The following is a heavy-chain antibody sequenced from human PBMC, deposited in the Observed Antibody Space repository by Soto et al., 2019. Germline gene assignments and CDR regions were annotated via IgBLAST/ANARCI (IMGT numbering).Heavy chain of an antibody. V-gene: IGHV4-39*01. CDR2: VYYSGTT. CDR1: GGSVSSSDYY. CDR3: ARQTGGFGYYFDY. D-gene: IGHD3-16*01. Sequence: QLQLQESGPGLVKPSETLSLTCTVSGGSVSSSDYYWGWIRQPPGKELEWIGAVYYSGTTYYMPSLKSGVTISVDTSKNHFSLNLRSVTAADTAVDYCARQTGGFGYYFDYWGQGALVTVSS. J-gene: IGHJ4*02.